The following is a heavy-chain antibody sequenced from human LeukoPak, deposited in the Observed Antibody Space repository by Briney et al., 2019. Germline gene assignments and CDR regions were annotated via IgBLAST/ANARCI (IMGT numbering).Heavy chain of an antibody. CDR3: ARVIPAPTV. CDR1: VFSFFTDSF. D-gene: IGHD2-2*02. J-gene: IGHJ6*02. Sequence: SVNVSCKGSVFSFFTDSFLDWVRQAPGQGLGWVGWINPYSGDTIYAQKFQGRVTMTRDTSIRALYVELRRLTSDDTAVYYCARVIPAPTVWGQGTTVTVSS. V-gene: IGHV1-2*02. CDR2: INPYSGDT.